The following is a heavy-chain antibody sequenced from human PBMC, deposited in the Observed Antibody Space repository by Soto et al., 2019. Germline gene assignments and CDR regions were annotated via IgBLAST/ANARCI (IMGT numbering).Heavy chain of an antibody. D-gene: IGHD1-26*01. CDR1: GFTFSSSG. V-gene: IGHV3-33*01. J-gene: IGHJ4*02. CDR2: IWYDGSNK. CDR3: ARDFRKGATADY. Sequence: GGSLRLSCAASGFTFSSSGMHWVRQAPGKGLEWVAVIWYDGSNKYYADPVKGRFTISRDNFKNTLFLQMNSLRAEDTAVYYCARDFRKGATADYWGQGTLVTVSS.